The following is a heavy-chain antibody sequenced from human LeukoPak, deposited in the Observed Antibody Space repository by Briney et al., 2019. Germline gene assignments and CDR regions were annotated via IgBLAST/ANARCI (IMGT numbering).Heavy chain of an antibody. V-gene: IGHV4-4*07. CDR2: IYTSGST. D-gene: IGHD3-3*01. CDR3: ARGYYDFWSGYYYYYMDV. J-gene: IGHJ6*03. CDR1: GGSISSYY. Sequence: SETLSLTCTVSGGSISSYYWSWIRQPAGMGLEWIGRIYTSGSTNYNPSLKSRVTMSVDTPKNQFSLKLSSVTAADTAVYYCARGYYDFWSGYYYYYMDVWGKGTTVTVSS.